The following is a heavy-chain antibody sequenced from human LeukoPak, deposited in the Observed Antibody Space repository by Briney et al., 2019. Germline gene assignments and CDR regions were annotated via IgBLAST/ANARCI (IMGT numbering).Heavy chain of an antibody. CDR1: GLTFSDRY. Sequence: RGSLRLSCAASGLTFSDRYMDWVRQAPGKGLEWVGRSRNKANSYTTEYAASVKGRFTVSRDDSTNSLYLQMTALKTEDTAVYYCASSPAGGYTFEYWGQGTLVTVSS. V-gene: IGHV3-72*01. CDR2: SRNKANSYTT. J-gene: IGHJ4*02. D-gene: IGHD1-1*01. CDR3: ASSPAGGYTFEY.